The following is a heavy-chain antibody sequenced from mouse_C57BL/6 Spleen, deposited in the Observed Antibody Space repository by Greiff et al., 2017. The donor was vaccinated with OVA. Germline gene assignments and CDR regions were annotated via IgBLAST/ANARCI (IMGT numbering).Heavy chain of an antibody. V-gene: IGHV14-1*01. D-gene: IGHD1-1*01. J-gene: IGHJ3*01. Sequence: VHVKQSGAELVRPGASVKLSCTASGFNIKDYYMHWVKQRPEQGLEWIGRIDPEDGDTEYAPKFQGKATMTADTSSNTAYLQLSSLTSEDTAVYYCTTDYYEAWFAYWGQGTLVTVSA. CDR3: TTDYYEAWFAY. CDR2: IDPEDGDT. CDR1: GFNIKDYY.